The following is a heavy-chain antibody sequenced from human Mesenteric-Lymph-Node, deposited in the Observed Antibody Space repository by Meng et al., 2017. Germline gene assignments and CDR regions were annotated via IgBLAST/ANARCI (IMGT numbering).Heavy chain of an antibody. CDR3: AKALTTVTTAVDY. D-gene: IGHD4-17*01. J-gene: IGHJ4*02. V-gene: IGHV3-23*01. Sequence: EVQLLESGGGLVQPGGSLRLSCAASGFTFTSYAMTWVRQAPGKGLEWVSSISGSGPVTYYADSVKGRFTISRDNSKNTLYLQMNSLKAEDTAVYYCAKALTTVTTAVDYWGQGTLVTVSS. CDR1: GFTFTSYA. CDR2: ISGSGPVT.